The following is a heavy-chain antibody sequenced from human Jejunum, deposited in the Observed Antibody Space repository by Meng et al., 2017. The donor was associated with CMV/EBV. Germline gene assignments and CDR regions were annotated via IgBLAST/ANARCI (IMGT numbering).Heavy chain of an antibody. D-gene: IGHD1-26*01. V-gene: IGHV2-5*01. J-gene: IGHJ4*02. CDR1: ALSSISSGVG. CDR2: IYWNDDK. Sequence: QFAVKESWLTLGKPSPTLSLTCAFFALSSISSGVGVGWIGKPPGKALEWLALIYWNDDKSYSPSLRSRLTITKDTSKNEVVLTMTNMDPVDTGTYYCAHFVGGYYASSPDYWGQGTLVTVSS. CDR3: AHFVGGYYASSPDY.